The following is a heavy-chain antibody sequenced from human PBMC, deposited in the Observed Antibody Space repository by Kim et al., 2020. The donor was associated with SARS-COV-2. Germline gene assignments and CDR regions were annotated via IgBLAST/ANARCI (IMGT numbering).Heavy chain of an antibody. CDR3: ARLLPGDPGAFDI. Sequence: YNPSLKSRVTISVDTSKNQFSLKLSSVTAADTAVYYCARLLPGDPGAFDIWGQGTMVTVSS. D-gene: IGHD4-17*01. V-gene: IGHV4-39*01. J-gene: IGHJ3*02.